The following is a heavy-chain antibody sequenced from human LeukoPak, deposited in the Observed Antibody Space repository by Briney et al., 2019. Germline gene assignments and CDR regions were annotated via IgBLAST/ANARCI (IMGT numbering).Heavy chain of an antibody. V-gene: IGHV3-48*03. CDR3: ARYSTHYYDSSGYYEPDAFDI. CDR1: GFTFSSYE. D-gene: IGHD3-22*01. CDR2: ISSSGSTI. Sequence: GGSLRLTCAASGFTFSSYEMNWVRQAPGKGLEWVSYISSSGSTIYYADSVKGRFTISRDNAKNSLYLQMNSLRAEDTAVYYCARYSTHYYDSSGYYEPDAFDIWGQGTMVTVSS. J-gene: IGHJ3*02.